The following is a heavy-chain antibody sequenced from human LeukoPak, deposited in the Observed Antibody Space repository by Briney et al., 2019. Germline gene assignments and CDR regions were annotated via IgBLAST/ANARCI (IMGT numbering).Heavy chain of an antibody. CDR1: GFTFSTYE. D-gene: IGHD4-23*01. J-gene: IGHJ6*02. V-gene: IGHV3-48*03. CDR3: ARGSRSPTPVVTQTYYYYGMDV. Sequence: GGSLRLSCAASGFTFSTYEMNWVRQAPGKGLEWVSYISTSGETTYYADSVKGRFTISRDNAKNSVYLQMNSLRSEDTAVYYCARGSRSPTPVVTQTYYYYGMDVWGQGTTVTVSS. CDR2: ISTSGETT.